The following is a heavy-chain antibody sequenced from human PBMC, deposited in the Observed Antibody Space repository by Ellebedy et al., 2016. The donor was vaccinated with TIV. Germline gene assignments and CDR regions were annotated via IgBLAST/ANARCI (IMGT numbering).Heavy chain of an antibody. V-gene: IGHV1-3*01. CDR1: GYTFTSYG. Sequence: AASVKVSCKASGYTFTSYGISWVRQAPGQRLEWMGWINAGNGNTKYSQKFQGRVTITRDTSASTANMELSSLRSEDTAVYYCARDEDFWSGHFDYWGQGTLVTVSS. CDR2: INAGNGNT. D-gene: IGHD3-3*01. CDR3: ARDEDFWSGHFDY. J-gene: IGHJ4*02.